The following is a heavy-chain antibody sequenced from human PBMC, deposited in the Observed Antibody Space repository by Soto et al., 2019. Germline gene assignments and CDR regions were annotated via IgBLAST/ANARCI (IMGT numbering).Heavy chain of an antibody. V-gene: IGHV3-23*01. CDR1: GFTFSSYD. Sequence: EVQLLESGGGLVQPGGSLRLSCAASGFTFSSYDMSWVRQAPGQGLEWVSAISGSGGSTYYADSVKGRFTISRDNSKNTLYLQMNSLRAEDTAVYYCAKTLDVVVVVGDYWGQGTLVTVSS. CDR3: AKTLDVVVVVGDY. J-gene: IGHJ4*02. CDR2: ISGSGGST. D-gene: IGHD2-15*01.